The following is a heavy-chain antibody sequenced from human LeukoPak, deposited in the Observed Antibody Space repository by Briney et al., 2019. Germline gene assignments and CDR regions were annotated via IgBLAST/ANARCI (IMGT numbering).Heavy chain of an antibody. Sequence: PRGSRSLSCAASGFTYSSYGMHWARQAPGKGLEWVAFIRYDGSNKYYADSVKGRFTISRDNSKNTLYLQMNSLRAEDTAVYYCASSFTVVPHYFDYRGQGTMATVSS. V-gene: IGHV3-30*02. D-gene: IGHD4-23*01. J-gene: IGHJ4*02. CDR2: IRYDGSNK. CDR3: ASSFTVVPHYFDY. CDR1: GFTYSSYG.